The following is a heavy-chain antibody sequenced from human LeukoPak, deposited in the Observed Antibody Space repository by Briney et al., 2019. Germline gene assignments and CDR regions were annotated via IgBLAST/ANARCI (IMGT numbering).Heavy chain of an antibody. Sequence: SETLSLTCAVYGGSFSGYYWSWIRQPPGKGLESIGEINHSGSTNYNPSLKSRVTISVDTSKNQFSLKLSSVTAADTAVYYCAAEGAAGGDYFDYWGQGTLVTVSS. J-gene: IGHJ4*02. CDR2: INHSGST. CDR1: GGSFSGYY. D-gene: IGHD3-16*01. CDR3: AAEGAAGGDYFDY. V-gene: IGHV4-34*01.